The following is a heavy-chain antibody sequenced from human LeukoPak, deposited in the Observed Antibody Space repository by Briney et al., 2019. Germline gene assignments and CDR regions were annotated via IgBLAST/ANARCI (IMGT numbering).Heavy chain of an antibody. D-gene: IGHD3-3*01. V-gene: IGHV4-34*01. CDR3: ARAWRAHRWFDP. CDR2: INHSGST. Sequence: SETLSLTCAVYGGSFSGYYWSWIRQPPGKGLEWIGEINHSGSTNYNPSLKSRVTISVDTSKNQFSLKLSSVTAADTAVYYCARAWRAHRWFDPWGQGTLVTVSS. J-gene: IGHJ5*02. CDR1: GGSFSGYY.